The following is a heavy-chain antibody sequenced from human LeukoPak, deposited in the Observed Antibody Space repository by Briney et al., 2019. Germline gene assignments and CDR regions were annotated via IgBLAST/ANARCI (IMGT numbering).Heavy chain of an antibody. CDR2: IYYSGDT. D-gene: IGHD4/OR15-4a*01. J-gene: IGHJ5*02. CDR3: VRGPYGASISKWFDP. V-gene: IGHV4-59*01. Sequence: PSETLSPTCTVSRGSISGYSWSWIRQSPGGGLEWIGYIYYSGDTAYNPSLRSRVTLSVDTSKNQFSLQLRSVTTADTAVYYCVRGPYGASISKWFDPWGQGTQVIVSP. CDR1: RGSISGYS.